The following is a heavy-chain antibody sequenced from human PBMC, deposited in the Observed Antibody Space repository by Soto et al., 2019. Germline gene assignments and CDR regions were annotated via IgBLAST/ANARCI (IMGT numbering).Heavy chain of an antibody. CDR2: IWYDGSNK. CDR3: ARGLGYSYGTFDY. D-gene: IGHD5-18*01. Sequence: GGSLRLSCAASGFTFSSYGMHWVRQAPGKGLEWVAVIWYDGSNKYYADSVKGRFTISRDNSKNTLYLQMNSLRAEDTAVYYCARGLGYSYGTFDYWGQGTLVTVSS. J-gene: IGHJ4*02. CDR1: GFTFSSYG. V-gene: IGHV3-33*01.